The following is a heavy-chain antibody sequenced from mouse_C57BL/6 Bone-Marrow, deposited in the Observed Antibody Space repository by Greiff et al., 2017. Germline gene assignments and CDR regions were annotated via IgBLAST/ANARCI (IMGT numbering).Heavy chain of an antibody. CDR3: AKRGRGYAMGY. V-gene: IGHV1-82*01. J-gene: IGHJ4*01. Sequence: QVQLQQSGPELVKPGASVKISCKASGYAFSSSWMNWVKQRPGKGLEWIGRIYPGDGDTNYNGKFKGKATLTADKASSTAYMQLSSLTSEDSAVYFCAKRGRGYAMGYWGQGTSVTVSS. CDR1: GYAFSSSW. CDR2: IYPGDGDT. D-gene: IGHD1-1*01.